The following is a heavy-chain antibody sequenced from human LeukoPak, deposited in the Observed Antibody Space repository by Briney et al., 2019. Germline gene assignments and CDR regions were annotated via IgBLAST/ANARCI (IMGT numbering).Heavy chain of an antibody. CDR3: ARLGGYGYFDY. CDR1: GGSISSYY. V-gene: IGHV4-59*01. CDR2: IYYSGRT. Sequence: ASETLSLTCTVSGGSISSYYWSWIRQPPGKGLEWIGYIYYSGRTNYNPSLKSRVTISVDTSKSQFSLKLSSVTAADTAVYYCARLGGYGYFDYWGQGTLVTVSS. D-gene: IGHD5-12*01. J-gene: IGHJ4*02.